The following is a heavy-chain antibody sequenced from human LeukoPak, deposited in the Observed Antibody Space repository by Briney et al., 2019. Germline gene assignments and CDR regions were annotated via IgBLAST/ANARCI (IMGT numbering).Heavy chain of an antibody. D-gene: IGHD5-18*01. CDR3: ARTPKGGYPSDV. J-gene: IGHJ6*04. Sequence: GASLKISCKGSGSRFTSYWISWVRQMPGKGLEWMGRIDPSDSYTNYSPSFQGHVTISADKSISTAYLQWSSLKASDTAMYYCARTPKGGYPSDVWGKGTTVTVSS. CDR1: GSRFTSYW. V-gene: IGHV5-10-1*01. CDR2: IDPSDSYT.